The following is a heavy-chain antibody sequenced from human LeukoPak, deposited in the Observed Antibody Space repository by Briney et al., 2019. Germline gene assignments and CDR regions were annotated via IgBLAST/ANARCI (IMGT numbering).Heavy chain of an antibody. D-gene: IGHD1-26*01. Sequence: GGSLRLSCAASGFTFINYRMNWVRQAPGKGLEWVSSISTSRSYIYYADSVKGRFTISRDNAKNSLYLQMNSLRAEDTALYYCARVLVDGANNYYYYMDVWGKGTTVTVSS. CDR2: ISTSRSYI. V-gene: IGHV3-21*04. CDR3: ARVLVDGANNYYYYMDV. J-gene: IGHJ6*03. CDR1: GFTFINYR.